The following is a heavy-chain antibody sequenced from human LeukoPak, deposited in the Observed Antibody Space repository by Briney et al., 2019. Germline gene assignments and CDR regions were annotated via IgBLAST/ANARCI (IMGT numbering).Heavy chain of an antibody. J-gene: IGHJ4*02. D-gene: IGHD6-13*01. V-gene: IGHV4-39*01. Sequence: SETLSLTCTVTGGSISSSSYYWGWIRQPPGKGLEWIGSIYYSGSTYYNPSLKSRVTISVDTSKNQFSLKLSSVTAADTAVYYCARRLAGTEDYWGQGTLVTVSS. CDR3: ARRLAGTEDY. CDR1: GGSISSSSYY. CDR2: IYYSGST.